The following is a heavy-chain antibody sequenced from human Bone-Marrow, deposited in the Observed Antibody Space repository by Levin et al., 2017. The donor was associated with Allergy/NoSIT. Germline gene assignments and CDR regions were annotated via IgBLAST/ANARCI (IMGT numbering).Heavy chain of an antibody. J-gene: IGHJ5*02. Sequence: LSLPFPFSFFPLPRLASYWTWVRQSPGMGLEWIGYIYFTGYTYYNPSLKSRLTLSLATSMNQFSLKLNSVTAADTAVYYCAGAPCGTNCYKQLRFDPWGQGTLVTVSS. V-gene: IGHV4-30-4*01. CDR1: FFPLPRLASY. CDR3: AGAPCGTNCYKQLRFDP. CDR2: IYFTGYT. D-gene: IGHD2-2*02.